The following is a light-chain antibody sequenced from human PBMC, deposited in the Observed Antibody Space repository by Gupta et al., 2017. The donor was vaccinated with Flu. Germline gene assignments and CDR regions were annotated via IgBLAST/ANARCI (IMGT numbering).Light chain of an antibody. J-gene: IGLJ2*01. CDR3: SSDAGSNSVV. CDR1: SSDVGGYNY. CDR2: EVS. V-gene: IGLV2-8*01. Sequence: GTPGQSVTISCTGTSSDVGGYNYVSWYQQHPGKAPLLMIYEVSKRPSGVPGRFSGSKSGNTASLTVSGLQAEDEADYYCSSDAGSNSVVFGGGTKLTVL.